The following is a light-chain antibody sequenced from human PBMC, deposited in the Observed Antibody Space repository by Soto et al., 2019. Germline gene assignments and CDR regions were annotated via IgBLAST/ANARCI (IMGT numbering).Light chain of an antibody. Sequence: DIVMTQSPLSLSVTPGEPASISCRSSQSLLHTNGYFYLDWYLQKTGQSPHLLIYLASNRASGVTYRFSGSRSGTDFTLKISRVEAEDIGIYYCMQALQTPPYTFGQGTKLEIK. J-gene: IGKJ2*01. CDR2: LAS. CDR3: MQALQTPPYT. CDR1: QSLLHTNGYFY. V-gene: IGKV2-28*01.